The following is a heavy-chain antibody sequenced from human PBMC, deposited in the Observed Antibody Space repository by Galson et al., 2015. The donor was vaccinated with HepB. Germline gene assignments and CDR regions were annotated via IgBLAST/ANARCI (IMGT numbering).Heavy chain of an antibody. CDR2: ITGRSTGS. J-gene: IGHJ5*02. CDR3: ATGLLWSGEFT. D-gene: IGHD3-10*01. Sequence: SLRLSCAISGFTSTNYAMTWVRQGPGKGPEWVSGITGRSTGSYYADSVKGRFTVSRDNSKNTLYLQMNSLRVEDTALYYCATGLLWSGEFTWGQGTLVTVSA. V-gene: IGHV3-23*01. CDR1: GFTSTNYA.